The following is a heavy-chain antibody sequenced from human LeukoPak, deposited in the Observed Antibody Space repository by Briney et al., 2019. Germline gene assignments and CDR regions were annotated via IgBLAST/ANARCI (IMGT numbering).Heavy chain of an antibody. Sequence: GGSLTLSCAASGCTFSSYAMNWARQAPGKGLEWVSGISNSGGSTYYADSVKGRFTISRDNSKNTLYLQMNSLRAQDTAVYYCAKETSSSFDYWGQGTLVTVSS. V-gene: IGHV3-23*01. D-gene: IGHD6-6*01. J-gene: IGHJ4*02. CDR2: ISNSGGST. CDR1: GCTFSSYA. CDR3: AKETSSSFDY.